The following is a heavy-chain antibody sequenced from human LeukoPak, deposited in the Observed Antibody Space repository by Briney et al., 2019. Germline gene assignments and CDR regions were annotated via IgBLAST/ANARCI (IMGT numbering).Heavy chain of an antibody. V-gene: IGHV4-61*02. CDR2: IYTNGST. Sequence: SETLSLTCTVSGGSISSGSYYWSWIRQPAGKGLEWIGRIYTNGSTNYNPSLKSRVTISVDTSKNQFSLKLSSVTAADTAVYYCARGVVVPAAIRYYYYGMDVWGQGTTVTVSS. CDR3: ARGVVVPAAIRYYYYGMDV. J-gene: IGHJ6*02. D-gene: IGHD2-2*01. CDR1: GGSISSGSYY.